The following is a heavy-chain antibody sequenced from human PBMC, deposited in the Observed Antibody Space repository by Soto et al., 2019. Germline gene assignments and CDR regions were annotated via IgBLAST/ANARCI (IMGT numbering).Heavy chain of an antibody. CDR1: GYTFTSYA. Sequence: ASVKVSCKASGYTFTSYAMHWVRQAPGQRLEWMGWINAGNGNTKYSQKFQGRVTITRDTSASTAYMELSSLRSEDTAVYYCARDGKNSGYDYHRPPSGYWGQGTLVTVSS. CDR2: INAGNGNT. V-gene: IGHV1-3*01. J-gene: IGHJ4*02. D-gene: IGHD5-12*01. CDR3: ARDGKNSGYDYHRPPSGY.